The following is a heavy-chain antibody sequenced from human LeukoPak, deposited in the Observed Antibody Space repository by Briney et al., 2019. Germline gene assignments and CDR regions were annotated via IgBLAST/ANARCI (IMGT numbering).Heavy chain of an antibody. CDR1: GGSTTNYY. CDR3: ARDSGSSWHNNWFDP. J-gene: IGHJ5*02. D-gene: IGHD6-13*01. CDR2: IYTSGST. V-gene: IGHV4-4*07. Sequence: SETLSLTCTVSGGSTTNYYWSWIRQPAGKGLEWIGRIYTSGSTNYNPSLKSRVTMSVDTSKNQFSLKLSSVTAADTAVYYCARDSGSSWHNNWFDPWGQGTLVTVSS.